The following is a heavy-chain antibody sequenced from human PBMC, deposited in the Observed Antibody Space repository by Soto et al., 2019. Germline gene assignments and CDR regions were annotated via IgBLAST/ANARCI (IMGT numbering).Heavy chain of an antibody. CDR3: AIGHWVGK. J-gene: IGHJ4*01. Sequence: EVQLVDSGGALVQPGESLRLSCAASGFTFSDYLMTWFRQAPGKGLEWVATIKQDGNEKYYVDSVKGRFTISRDNAKNQLYLQLSALRAEDTAVYYCAIGHWVGKWGHGTLVTLSS. CDR1: GFTFSDYL. V-gene: IGHV3-7*01. D-gene: IGHD1-26*01. CDR2: IKQDGNEK.